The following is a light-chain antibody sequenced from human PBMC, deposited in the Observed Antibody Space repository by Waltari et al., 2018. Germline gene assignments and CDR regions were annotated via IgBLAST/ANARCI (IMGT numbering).Light chain of an antibody. Sequence: EIVMTQSPATLSVSQGESATLPCRASQSVSSNLAGYQQKPGQAPRLLIYGASTRATGIPARFSGSGSGTEFTLTISSMQSEDFAVYYCQQYNNWPLLTFGGGTKVEIK. V-gene: IGKV3-15*01. CDR1: QSVSSN. J-gene: IGKJ4*01. CDR3: QQYNNWPLLT. CDR2: GAS.